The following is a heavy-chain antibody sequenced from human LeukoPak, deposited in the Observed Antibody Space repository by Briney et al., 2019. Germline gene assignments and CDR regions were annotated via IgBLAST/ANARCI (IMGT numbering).Heavy chain of an antibody. CDR2: ISSSGST. D-gene: IGHD1-26*01. CDR1: GDSISYFY. CDR3: ARGKSRGSHIDY. Sequence: SETLSLTCSVSGDSISYFYWSWIRQAAGKGLEWIGRISSSGSTDYNASLKSRVTMSVDTSKNQLSLKVISVTAADTAVYYCARGKSRGSHIDYWGQGTLVTVSS. V-gene: IGHV4-4*07. J-gene: IGHJ4*02.